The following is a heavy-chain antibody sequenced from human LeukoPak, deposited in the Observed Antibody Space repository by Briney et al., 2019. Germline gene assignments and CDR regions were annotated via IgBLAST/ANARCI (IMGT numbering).Heavy chain of an antibody. J-gene: IGHJ4*02. CDR2: INGDGGST. CDR3: VRGGVDY. D-gene: IGHD3-16*01. Sequence: GGSLRLSCVASGFTFSSYWIHRVRQAPGKGLVWVSRINGDGGSTDYADSVKGRFTISRDSARNTLFLQMNSLRAEDTAVYYCVRGGVDYWGQGTLVTVSS. V-gene: IGHV3-74*01. CDR1: GFTFSSYW.